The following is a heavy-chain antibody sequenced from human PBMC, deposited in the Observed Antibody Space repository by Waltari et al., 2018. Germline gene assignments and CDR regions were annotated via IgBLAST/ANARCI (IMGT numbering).Heavy chain of an antibody. CDR1: SGSFSGFH. CDR3: ARGGDCGGDCVLGY. V-gene: IGHV4-34*01. D-gene: IGHD2-21*02. Sequence: QVQLQQWGAGLLKPSETLSLTCVIHSGSFSGFHWSWLRQPPGQGLEWIWESLPSGGTNSNPSLKSRVTRSVVTFKNQFSLKVVSVDAADTAVYYCARGGDCGGDCVLGYWGQGTLVTVSS. J-gene: IGHJ4*02. CDR2: SLPSGGT.